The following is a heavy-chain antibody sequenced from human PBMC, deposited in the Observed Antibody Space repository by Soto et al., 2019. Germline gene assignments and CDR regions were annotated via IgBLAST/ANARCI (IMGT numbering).Heavy chain of an antibody. CDR1: GDTLSHYG. CDR3: AAGDSSDTGDH. D-gene: IGHD5-18*01. V-gene: IGHV1-69*13. J-gene: IGHJ4*02. CDR2: TTAILGTR. Sequence: ASVKVSCKASGDTLSHYGVSWVRQVPGKGLEWMGGTTAILGTRDYAQKFQGRMTITSDESTTTSYMELNSLTSDDTAVYYCAAGDSSDTGDHWGQGTLLTVSS.